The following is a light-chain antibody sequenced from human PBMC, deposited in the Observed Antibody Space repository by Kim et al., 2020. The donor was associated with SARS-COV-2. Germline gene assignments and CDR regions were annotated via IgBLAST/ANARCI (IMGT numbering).Light chain of an antibody. CDR1: QSISTF. J-gene: IGKJ1*01. CDR3: QQRYSWPRT. Sequence: ALSPGEKATLSCRAGQSISTFLAWSQQRLGQAPKLLIYDTSKRAAGVPARFSASGSGTDFTLTISSLEPDVFATYYCQQRYSWPRTFGQGTKLEI. V-gene: IGKV3-11*01. CDR2: DTS.